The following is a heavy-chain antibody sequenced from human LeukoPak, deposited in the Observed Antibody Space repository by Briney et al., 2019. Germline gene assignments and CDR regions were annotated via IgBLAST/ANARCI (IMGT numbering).Heavy chain of an antibody. V-gene: IGHV4-39*01. CDR2: IYYSGST. J-gene: IGHJ4*02. Sequence: KSSETVSLTCTVSGGSISSSSYYWGWIRQPPGKGLEWIGSIYYSGSTYYNPSLKSRVTISVDTSKNQFSLKLSSVTAADTAVYYCARILEWLFYVDYWGQGTLVTVSS. D-gene: IGHD3-3*01. CDR3: ARILEWLFYVDY. CDR1: GGSISSSSYY.